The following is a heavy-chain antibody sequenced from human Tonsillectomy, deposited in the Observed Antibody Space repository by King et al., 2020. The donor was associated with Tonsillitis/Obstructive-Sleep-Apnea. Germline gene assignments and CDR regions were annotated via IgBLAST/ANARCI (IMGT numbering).Heavy chain of an antibody. D-gene: IGHD3-3*01. CDR1: GGSFSGYY. CDR2: INHSGST. J-gene: IGHJ4*02. Sequence: VQLQQWGAGLLKPSETLSLTCAVYGGSFSGYYWSWIRQPPGKGLEWIGEINHSGSTNYNPSLKSRVTISVDTSKNQFSLKLSSVTAADTAVYYCASTVYDFWSGYPRYWGQGTLVTVSS. CDR3: ASTVYDFWSGYPRY. V-gene: IGHV4-34*01.